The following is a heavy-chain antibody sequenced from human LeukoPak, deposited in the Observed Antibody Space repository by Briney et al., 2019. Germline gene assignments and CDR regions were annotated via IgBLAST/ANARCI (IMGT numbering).Heavy chain of an antibody. D-gene: IGHD6-13*01. V-gene: IGHV1-2*02. J-gene: IGHJ6*03. CDR2: INPNSGGT. CDR3: ARGLVRTSSWSYYYYYYTDV. CDR1: GYTFTGYY. Sequence: ASVKVSCKASGYTFTGYYMHWVRQAPGQGLEWMGWINPNSGGTNYAQKFQGRVTMTRDTSISTAYMELSRLRSDDTAVYYCARGLVRTSSWSYYYYYYTDVWGKGTTVTVSS.